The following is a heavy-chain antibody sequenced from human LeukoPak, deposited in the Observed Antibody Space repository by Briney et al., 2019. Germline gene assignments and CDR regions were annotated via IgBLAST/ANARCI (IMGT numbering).Heavy chain of an antibody. CDR1: GGSISSYY. Sequence: NPSETLSLTCTVSGGSISSYYWSWIRQPPGKGLEWIGYIYYSGSTNYNPSLKSRVTISVDTSKNQFSLKLSSVTAADTAVYYCARGILSGYYRRWGQGTLVTVSS. CDR3: ARGILSGYYRR. CDR2: IYYSGST. V-gene: IGHV4-59*01. J-gene: IGHJ4*02. D-gene: IGHD3-9*01.